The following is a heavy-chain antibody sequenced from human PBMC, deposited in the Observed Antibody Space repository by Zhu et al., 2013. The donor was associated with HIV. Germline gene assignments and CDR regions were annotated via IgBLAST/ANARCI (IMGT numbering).Heavy chain of an antibody. CDR2: INPKNGDT. D-gene: IGHD4-17*01. V-gene: IGHV1-2*02. Sequence: QVHLVQSGAEVKKPGSSVKVSCKAFGDTFNNLVINWVRQAPGKGIEWMGYINPKNGDTKLAQTFRGRIFVTRDTSINTVYMELRSLTSDDTAVYYCARDPSTRYYTDIWGKGTTVIVSS. CDR3: ARDPSTRYYTDI. J-gene: IGHJ6*03. CDR1: GDTFNNLV.